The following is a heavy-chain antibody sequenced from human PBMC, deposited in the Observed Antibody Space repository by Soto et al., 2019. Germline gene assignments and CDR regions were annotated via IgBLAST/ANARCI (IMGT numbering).Heavy chain of an antibody. Sequence: GASVKVSCKASGYTVTTYDINCVRQATGHGLEWMGWINPNSGNIGYAQRFQGRVTMTRDTAIRTAYMEVSSLRSDDTAVYYCARGRASGSYYLLDYWGQGTLVTVSS. D-gene: IGHD3-10*01. V-gene: IGHV1-8*01. CDR1: GYTVTTYD. CDR2: INPNSGNI. CDR3: ARGRASGSYYLLDY. J-gene: IGHJ4*02.